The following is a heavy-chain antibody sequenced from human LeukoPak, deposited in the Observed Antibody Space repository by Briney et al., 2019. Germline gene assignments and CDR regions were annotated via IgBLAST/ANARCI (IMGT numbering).Heavy chain of an antibody. Sequence: SETLSLTCAVYGGSFSGYYWSWIRQPPGKGLEWIGEINHSGSTNYNPSLKSRVTISVDTSKNQFSLKLGSVTAADTAVYYCARARYGSGSYYQKYYFDYWGQGTLVTVSS. J-gene: IGHJ4*02. CDR3: ARARYGSGSYYQKYYFDY. D-gene: IGHD3-10*01. V-gene: IGHV4-34*01. CDR1: GGSFSGYY. CDR2: INHSGST.